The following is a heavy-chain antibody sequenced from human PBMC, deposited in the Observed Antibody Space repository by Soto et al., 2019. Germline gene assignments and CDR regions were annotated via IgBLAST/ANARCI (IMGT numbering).Heavy chain of an antibody. CDR2: INAGNGNT. Sequence: ASVKVSCKASGYTFTSYAMHWVRQAPGQRLEWMGWINAGNGNTKYSQKFQGRVTITRDTSASTAYMELSSLRSEDTAVYYCARGVGYCSSTSCQQPPQPYWGQGTLVPVSS. CDR3: ARGVGYCSSTSCQQPPQPY. J-gene: IGHJ1*01. CDR1: GYTFTSYA. D-gene: IGHD2-2*01. V-gene: IGHV1-3*01.